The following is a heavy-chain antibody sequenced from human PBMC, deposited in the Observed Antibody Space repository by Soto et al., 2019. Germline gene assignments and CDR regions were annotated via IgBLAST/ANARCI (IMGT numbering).Heavy chain of an antibody. J-gene: IGHJ4*02. CDR2: IVVGSGNT. Sequence: SVKVSCKASGFTFTSSAVQWVRQARGQRLEWIGWIVVGSGNTNYAQKFQERVTITRDMSTSTAYMELSSLRSEDTAVYYCAADGGFYYDSSGPPSDYWGQGTLVTVSS. CDR1: GFTFTSSA. D-gene: IGHD3-22*01. V-gene: IGHV1-58*01. CDR3: AADGGFYYDSSGPPSDY.